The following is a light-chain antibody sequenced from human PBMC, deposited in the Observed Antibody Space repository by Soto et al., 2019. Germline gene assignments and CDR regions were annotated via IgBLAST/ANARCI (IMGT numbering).Light chain of an antibody. Sequence: QSALTQPRSVSGSPGQSVTISCTGTSSDVGGYDFVTWYQQYSGKAPKLMIYDVTRRPSGVPDRFSGSKSGNTAYLTISGLQAEDEADYYCCSYAGIYTFWVFGGGTKLTVL. CDR2: DVT. CDR1: SSDVGGYDF. J-gene: IGLJ2*01. CDR3: CSYAGIYTFWV. V-gene: IGLV2-11*01.